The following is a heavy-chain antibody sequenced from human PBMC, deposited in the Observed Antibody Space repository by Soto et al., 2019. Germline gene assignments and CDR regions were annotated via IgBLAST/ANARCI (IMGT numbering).Heavy chain of an antibody. Sequence: PGGSLRLSCAASGFTFSSYGMHWVRQAPGKGLEWVAVIWYDGSNKYYADSVKGRFTISRDNSKNTLYLQMNSLRAEDTAVYYCARGYSYGRPVRPFDWLLSDYWGQGTLVTVSS. V-gene: IGHV3-33*01. CDR2: IWYDGSNK. CDR3: ARGYSYGRPVRPFDWLLSDY. J-gene: IGHJ4*02. D-gene: IGHD3-9*01. CDR1: GFTFSSYG.